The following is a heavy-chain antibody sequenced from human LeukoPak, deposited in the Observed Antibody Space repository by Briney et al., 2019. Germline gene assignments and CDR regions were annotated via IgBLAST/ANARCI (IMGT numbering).Heavy chain of an antibody. CDR1: GYTFTSYY. CDR2: INPSGGST. CDR3: ARVSGSGDYFDY. D-gene: IGHD3-10*01. J-gene: IGHJ4*02. Sequence: ASVKVSCKASGYTFTSYYMHWVRQAPGQGLEWMGIINPSGGSTSYAQKFHGRVTMNRNPSPSTVYMELSSLRSEGTAVYYCARVSGSGDYFDYWGQGTLVTVSS. V-gene: IGHV1-46*01.